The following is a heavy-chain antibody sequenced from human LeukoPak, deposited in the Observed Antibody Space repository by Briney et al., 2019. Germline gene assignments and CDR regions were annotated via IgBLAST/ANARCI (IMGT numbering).Heavy chain of an antibody. CDR2: ISWDGGST. Sequence: GGSLRLSRAASGFTFGDYTMHWVRQAPGKGLEWVSLISWDGGSTYYADSVKGRFTISRDNSKNSLYLQMNSLRTEDTALYYCAKDIAPGEAAAGTGYFQHWGQGTLVTVSS. D-gene: IGHD6-13*01. CDR3: AKDIAPGEAAAGTGYFQH. CDR1: GFTFGDYT. V-gene: IGHV3-43*01. J-gene: IGHJ1*01.